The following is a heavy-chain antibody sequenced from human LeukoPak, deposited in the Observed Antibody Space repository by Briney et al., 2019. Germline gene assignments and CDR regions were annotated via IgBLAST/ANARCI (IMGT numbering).Heavy chain of an antibody. CDR3: ARASVITFGGVIVRGAFDI. V-gene: IGHV1-69*13. J-gene: IGHJ3*02. D-gene: IGHD3-16*02. Sequence: ASVKVSCKASGGTFSSYAISWVRQAPGQGLEWMGGIIPIFGTANYAQKFQGRVTITADESTSTAYTELSSLRSEDTAVYYCARASVITFGGVIVRGAFDIWGQGTMVTVSS. CDR2: IIPIFGTA. CDR1: GGTFSSYA.